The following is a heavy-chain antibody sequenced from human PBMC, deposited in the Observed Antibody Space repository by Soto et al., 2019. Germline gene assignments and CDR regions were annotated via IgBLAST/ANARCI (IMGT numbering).Heavy chain of an antibody. CDR2: ISVSGVDT. D-gene: IGHD2-15*01. Sequence: QMLESGGGLAQPGGSLRLSCAASGFTFRSYALSWVRQAPGKGLEWLSTISVSGVDTFYADSVKGRFIISRDISKNTLYLQMDSLRVDDTALYHCTKEPPYATRGINPYFDSWGPGTLGTVSP. V-gene: IGHV3-23*01. CDR1: GFTFRSYA. CDR3: TKEPPYATRGINPYFDS. J-gene: IGHJ4*02.